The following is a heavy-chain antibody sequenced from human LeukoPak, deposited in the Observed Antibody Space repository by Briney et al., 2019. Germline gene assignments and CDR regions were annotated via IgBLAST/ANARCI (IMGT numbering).Heavy chain of an antibody. CDR1: GGSFSSYY. Sequence: SETLSLTCAVYGGSFSSYYWGWIRQPPGKGLEWIGSIYYSGSTYYNPSLKSRVTIPVDTSKNQFSLKLSSVTAADTAVYYCARRRYSPGTTVIDYWGQGTLVTVSS. CDR2: IYYSGST. V-gene: IGHV4-39*01. D-gene: IGHD4-17*01. J-gene: IGHJ4*02. CDR3: ARRRYSPGTTVIDY.